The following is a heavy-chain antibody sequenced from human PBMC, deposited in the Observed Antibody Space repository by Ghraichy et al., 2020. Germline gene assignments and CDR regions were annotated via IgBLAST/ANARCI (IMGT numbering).Heavy chain of an antibody. Sequence: SETLSLTCAVSGGPISSGGYSWSWIRQPPGKGLEWIGYIYHSGSTYYNPSLKSRVTISVDRSKNQFSLKLSSVTAADTAVYYCARVERSYVGPWGQGTLVTVSS. CDR2: IYHSGST. V-gene: IGHV4-30-2*01. D-gene: IGHD1-26*01. J-gene: IGHJ5*02. CDR3: ARVERSYVGP. CDR1: GGPISSGGYS.